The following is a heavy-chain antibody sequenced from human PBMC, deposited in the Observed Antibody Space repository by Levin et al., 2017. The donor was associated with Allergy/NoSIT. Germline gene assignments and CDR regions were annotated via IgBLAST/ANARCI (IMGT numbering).Heavy chain of an antibody. CDR2: TYYRSKWYN. CDR3: ARALAGEIDY. Sequence: ASETLSLTCAISGDSVSSNSVAWNWIRQSPSRGLEWLGRTYYRSKWYNDYAVSVKSRITINPDTSKNQFSLQLSSVTPEDTAVYYCARALAGEIDYWGQGTLVTVSS. V-gene: IGHV6-1*01. D-gene: IGHD3-16*01. CDR1: GDSVSSNSVA. J-gene: IGHJ4*02.